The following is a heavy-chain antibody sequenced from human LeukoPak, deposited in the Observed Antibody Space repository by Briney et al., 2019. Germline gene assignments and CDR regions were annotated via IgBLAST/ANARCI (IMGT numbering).Heavy chain of an antibody. D-gene: IGHD5-24*01. J-gene: IGHJ3*02. CDR3: ARDRRDGYNSHEAFAI. CDR2: ISNSSNYI. CDR1: GFTFSSYS. Sequence: GGSLRLSCAASGFTFSSYSMNWVRQAPGKGLEWVGSISNSSNYIYCADSVKGRFTISRDNPKKSLYLQINSLTAEDTAVYYCARDRRDGYNSHEAFAICRQGTMITVSS. V-gene: IGHV3-21*01.